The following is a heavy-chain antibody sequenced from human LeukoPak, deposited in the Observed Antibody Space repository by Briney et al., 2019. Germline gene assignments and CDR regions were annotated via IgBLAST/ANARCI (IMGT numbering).Heavy chain of an antibody. V-gene: IGHV4-59*01. CDR2: IYYTGST. CDR3: ARKSSSWLDY. J-gene: IGHJ4*02. CDR1: GGSISNYY. D-gene: IGHD6-13*01. Sequence: SETLSLTCTVSGGSISNYYWSWIRQPPGKGRQWIGYIYYTGSTSYSPSLKRRATISVDTSKNQFSLKLSSVTPADTAVYYCARKSSSWLDYWGQGTLVTVS.